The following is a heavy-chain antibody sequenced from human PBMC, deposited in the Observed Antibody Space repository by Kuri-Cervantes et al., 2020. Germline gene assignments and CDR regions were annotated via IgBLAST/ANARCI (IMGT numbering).Heavy chain of an antibody. D-gene: IGHD4-17*01. CDR1: GGSISSSSYY. J-gene: IGHJ4*02. V-gene: IGHV4-39*07. CDR3: ARLHYGDYVFDY. Sequence: SETLSLTCTVSGGSISSSSYYWGWIRQPPGKGLEWIGSIYYSGSTYYNPSLKSRVTISVDTSKNQFSLKLSSVTAADTAVYYCARLHYGDYVFDYWGQGTLVTVSS. CDR2: IYYSGST.